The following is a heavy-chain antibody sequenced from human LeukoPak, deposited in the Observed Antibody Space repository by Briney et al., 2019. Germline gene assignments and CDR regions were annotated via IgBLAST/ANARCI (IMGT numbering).Heavy chain of an antibody. J-gene: IGHJ5*02. CDR3: ARAQYCSSTSCYKSWFDP. Sequence: SQTLSLTCAISGDSVSSNSAAWNWIRQSPSRGLEWLGRTYYRSKWYNDYAVSVKSRITINPDTSKNQFSLKLSSVTAADTAVYYCARAQYCSSTSCYKSWFDPWGQGTLVTVSS. CDR2: TYYRSKWYN. CDR1: GDSVSSNSAA. V-gene: IGHV6-1*01. D-gene: IGHD2-2*02.